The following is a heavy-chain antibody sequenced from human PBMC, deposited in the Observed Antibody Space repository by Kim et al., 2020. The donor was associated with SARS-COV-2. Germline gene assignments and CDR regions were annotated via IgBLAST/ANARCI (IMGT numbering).Heavy chain of an antibody. CDR1: GGSFSGYY. D-gene: IGHD6-13*01. CDR3: ARVKGFGGSWYAPNNWFDP. J-gene: IGHJ5*02. CDR2: INHSGST. V-gene: IGHV4-34*01. Sequence: SETLSLTCAVYGGSFSGYYWSWIRQPPGKGLEWIGEINHSGSTNYNPSLKSRVTISVDTSKNQFSLKLSSVTAADTAVYYCARVKGFGGSWYAPNNWFDPWGQGTLVTVSS.